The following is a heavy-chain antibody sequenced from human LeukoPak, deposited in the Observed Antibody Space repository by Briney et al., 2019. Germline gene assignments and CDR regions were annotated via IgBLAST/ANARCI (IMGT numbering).Heavy chain of an antibody. Sequence: GGSLRLSCAASGFTVSSNYMSWVRQAPGKGLECVSVIYSGGNTYYADSVKGRFTISRDNSKNTLYLQMNSLRAEDTAVYYCARQKVGATIDYWGQGTLVTVSS. CDR3: ARQKVGATIDY. CDR2: IYSGGNT. V-gene: IGHV3-66*04. J-gene: IGHJ4*02. D-gene: IGHD1-26*01. CDR1: GFTVSSNY.